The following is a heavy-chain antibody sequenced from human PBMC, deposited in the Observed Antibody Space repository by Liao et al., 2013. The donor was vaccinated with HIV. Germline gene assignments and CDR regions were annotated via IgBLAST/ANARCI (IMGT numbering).Heavy chain of an antibody. CDR1: GGSISSNSYYY. Sequence: QLQLQESGPGLVKPSETLSLTCTVSGGSISSNSYYYWGWIRQPPGKGLEWIGSFYYGGSTYQNPSLKSRVTISVDTSKNQFSLKLSSVTAADTAVYYCARETYHYWGTHFDYWGQGTLVTVSS. CDR2: FYYGGST. D-gene: IGHD3-16*01. CDR3: ARETYHYWGTHFDY. J-gene: IGHJ4*02. V-gene: IGHV4-39*07.